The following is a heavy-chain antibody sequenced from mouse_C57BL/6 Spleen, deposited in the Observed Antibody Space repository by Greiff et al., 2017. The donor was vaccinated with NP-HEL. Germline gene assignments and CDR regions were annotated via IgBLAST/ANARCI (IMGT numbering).Heavy chain of an antibody. CDR3: ARYRSGSSCFDY. CDR1: GYAFSSYW. J-gene: IGHJ2*01. V-gene: IGHV1-80*01. Sequence: QVQLQQSGAELVKPGASVKISCKASGYAFSSYWMNWVKQRPGKGLEWIGQIYPGDGDTNYNGKFKGKATLTADKSSSTAYMQLSSLTSEDSAVYFCARYRSGSSCFDYWGQGTTLTVSS. CDR2: IYPGDGDT. D-gene: IGHD1-1*01.